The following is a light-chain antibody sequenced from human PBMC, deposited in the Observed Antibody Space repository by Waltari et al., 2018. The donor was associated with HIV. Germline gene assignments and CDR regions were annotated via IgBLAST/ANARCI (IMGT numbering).Light chain of an antibody. CDR2: DNR. CDR1: ALPKQL. J-gene: IGLJ2*01. Sequence: SYELTQPSSVSVSPGQTAQITCSGDALPKQLVYWYQQKPGQFPAMVIYDNRGRPAGVPERYSGSKSGTVATLTIAGAQVDDEADYYCVSTNGGGYQGVFGGGTKLTVL. V-gene: IGLV3-10*01. CDR3: VSTNGGGYQGV.